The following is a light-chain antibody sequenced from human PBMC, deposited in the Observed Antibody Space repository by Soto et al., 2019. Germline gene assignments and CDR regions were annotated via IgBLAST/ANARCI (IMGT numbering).Light chain of an antibody. CDR1: QSISSTY. CDR2: GAS. V-gene: IGKV3-20*01. Sequence: EIVLTQSPGTLSLSPGERATLSCRASQSISSTYLVWYQQKPGQAPRLLIYGASSRATGIPDRFSGSGAGKDFTLTISRLEPEDYAVYYCQQYGSSPPMYTFGQGTKLEIK. J-gene: IGKJ2*01. CDR3: QQYGSSPPMYT.